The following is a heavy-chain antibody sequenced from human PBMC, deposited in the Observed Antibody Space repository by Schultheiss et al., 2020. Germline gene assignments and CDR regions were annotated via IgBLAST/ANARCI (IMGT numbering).Heavy chain of an antibody. Sequence: GGSLRLSCAASGFTFSSYAMHWVRQAPGKGLEWVAVISYDGSNKYYADSVKGRFTISRDNSKNTLYLQMNSLRAEDTAVYYCAKDPYSSGWEYYFDYWGQGTLVTVSS. CDR1: GFTFSSYA. J-gene: IGHJ4*02. V-gene: IGHV3-30-3*01. CDR2: ISYDGSNK. CDR3: AKDPYSSGWEYYFDY. D-gene: IGHD6-19*01.